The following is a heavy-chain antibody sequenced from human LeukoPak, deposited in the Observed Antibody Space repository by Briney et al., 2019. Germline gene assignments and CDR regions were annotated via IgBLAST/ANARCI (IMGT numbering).Heavy chain of an antibody. CDR3: ARLRKGRYFDYFFEY. V-gene: IGHV4-39*02. CDR2: VYYSGRA. J-gene: IGHJ4*02. Sequence: SETLSLTCTVSGSSVSTINSYWGWIRQPAGKGLEWIGNVYYSGRANYSPSLKSRVTMSVDTSKNRFSLKMTSVTAADTAVYFCARLRKGRYFDYFFEYWGQGTLVTVSS. CDR1: GSSVSTINSY. D-gene: IGHD3-9*01.